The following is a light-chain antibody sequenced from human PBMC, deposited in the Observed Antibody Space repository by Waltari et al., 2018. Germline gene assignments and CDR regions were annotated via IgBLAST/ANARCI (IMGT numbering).Light chain of an antibody. CDR2: DAS. Sequence: EIVLRQSSATLSLSPGARVSLSCRASQSVSTYLSWYHRKPGQAPRILIYDASNRATGIQTRFSGSGAGTDFTITISSLGPEDFAIYYCQQRSNWPPYTFGQGTKLELK. J-gene: IGKJ2*01. V-gene: IGKV3-11*01. CDR1: QSVSTY. CDR3: QQRSNWPPYT.